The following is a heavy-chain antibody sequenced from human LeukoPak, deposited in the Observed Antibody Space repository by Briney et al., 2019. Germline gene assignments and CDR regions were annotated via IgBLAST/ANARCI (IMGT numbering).Heavy chain of an antibody. CDR3: ARIPPYYDSSGYYYLP. D-gene: IGHD3-22*01. J-gene: IGHJ5*02. CDR2: IYYSGST. Sequence: SETLSLTCTVSGGSISSYYWSWIRQPPGKGLEWIGYIYYSGSTNYNPSLKSRVTISVDTSKNQSSLKLSSVTAADTAVYYCARIPPYYDSSGYYYLPWGQGTLVTVSS. V-gene: IGHV4-59*08. CDR1: GGSISSYY.